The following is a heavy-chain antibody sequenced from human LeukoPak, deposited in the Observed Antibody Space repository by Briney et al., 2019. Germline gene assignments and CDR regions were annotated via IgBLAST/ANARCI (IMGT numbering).Heavy chain of an antibody. D-gene: IGHD3-3*01. V-gene: IGHV3-23*01. Sequence: GGSLRLSCAASGFTFSSYAMSWVRQAPGKGLEWVSAISGSGGSTYYADSVKGRFTISRDNSKNTLCLQMNSLRAEDTAVYYCAGRLRFLEWFNFDYWGQGTLVTVSS. CDR1: GFTFSSYA. CDR3: AGRLRFLEWFNFDY. CDR2: ISGSGGST. J-gene: IGHJ4*02.